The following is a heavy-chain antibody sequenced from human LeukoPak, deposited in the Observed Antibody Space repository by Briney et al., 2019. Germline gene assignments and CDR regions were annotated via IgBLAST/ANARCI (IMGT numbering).Heavy chain of an antibody. J-gene: IGHJ4*02. Sequence: PGGSLRLSCAASGFTFSTYAMSWVRQAPGKGLEWVSAISGSGGNTYYADSVKGRFTISSDNSKNTLYLQMNSLRAEDTAVYYCAKDRGFGAAAGHSFYFDYWGQGTLVTVSS. CDR3: AKDRGFGAAAGHSFYFDY. V-gene: IGHV3-23*01. D-gene: IGHD6-25*01. CDR2: ISGSGGNT. CDR1: GFTFSTYA.